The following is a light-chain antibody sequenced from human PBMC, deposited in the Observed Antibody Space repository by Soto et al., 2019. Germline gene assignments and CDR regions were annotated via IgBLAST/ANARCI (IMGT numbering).Light chain of an antibody. CDR2: LGS. CDR3: VQALQSPPWT. V-gene: IGKV2-28*01. Sequence: DIVMTQSPLSLPVTPGESASISCRSSQIRLHSNGNNDLDWYLQKPGHSPQLLISLGSNRASGVPDRFSGSGSGTDFTLIISRVEAEDVGIYYCVQALQSPPWTFGQGTKVEIK. CDR1: QIRLHSNGNND. J-gene: IGKJ1*01.